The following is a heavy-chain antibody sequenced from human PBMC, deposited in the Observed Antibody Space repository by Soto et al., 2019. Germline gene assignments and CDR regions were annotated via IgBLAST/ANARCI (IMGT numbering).Heavy chain of an antibody. D-gene: IGHD4-17*01. CDR3: ARARGDYEGLGPYSCDH. J-gene: IGHJ4*02. CDR1: GFTFSSYS. Sequence: EVQLVESGGGLVKPGGSLRLSCAASGFTFSSYSMHWVRQAPGKGLEWVSSISSRSRSIYYADSQKGRFTISRDNTKNLRYLQMNSLRAEDTAVYYCARARGDYEGLGPYSCDHCGQGTLVTVSS. V-gene: IGHV3-21*01. CDR2: ISSRSRSI.